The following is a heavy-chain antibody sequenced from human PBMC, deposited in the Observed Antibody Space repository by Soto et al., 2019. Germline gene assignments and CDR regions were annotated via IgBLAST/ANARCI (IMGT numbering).Heavy chain of an antibody. D-gene: IGHD2-2*01. J-gene: IGHJ6*02. V-gene: IGHV3-21*06. Sequence: GGSLRLSCSASGFTFSDENMSWVRQVPGKGLEWVSGISGGGSYIFYADSVQGRLSISRDNPKNSLFLEMNSLRVEDTAVYYCARDSDCHSTSCFFPPHVWGQGTTVTVSS. CDR1: GFTFSDEN. CDR3: ARDSDCHSTSCFFPPHV. CDR2: ISGGGSYI.